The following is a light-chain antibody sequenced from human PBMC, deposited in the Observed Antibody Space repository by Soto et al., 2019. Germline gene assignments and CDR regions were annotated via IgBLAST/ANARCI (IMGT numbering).Light chain of an antibody. CDR3: CSYAGSSIFYV. J-gene: IGLJ1*01. V-gene: IGLV2-23*02. Sequence: QSALTQPASVSGPPGQSITISCTGTSSDVGSYNLVSWYQQHPGKAPKLMIYEVSKRPSGVSNRFSGSKSGNTASLTISGLQAEDEADYYCCSYAGSSIFYVFGTGTKVT. CDR2: EVS. CDR1: SSDVGSYNL.